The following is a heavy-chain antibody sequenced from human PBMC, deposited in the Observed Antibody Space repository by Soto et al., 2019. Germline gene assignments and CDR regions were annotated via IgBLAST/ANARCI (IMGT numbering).Heavy chain of an antibody. Sequence: QVQLVQSGAEVKKPGSSVKVYCKASGGTFSSYAISWVRQAPGQGLVWMGGIIPIFGTSHYAQKFQGRVTLTADKTTSTAYMDLSSLRSEDTAVYYCARGRINMVRGVIRSAQHEVYYYYCRDVWGHGTTVTFS. CDR1: GGTFSSYA. D-gene: IGHD3-10*01. CDR3: ARGRINMVRGVIRSAQHEVYYYYCRDV. CDR2: IIPIFGTS. J-gene: IGHJ6*02. V-gene: IGHV1-69*06.